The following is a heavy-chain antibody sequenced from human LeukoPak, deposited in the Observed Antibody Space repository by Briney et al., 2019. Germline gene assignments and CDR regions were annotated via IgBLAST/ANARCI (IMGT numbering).Heavy chain of an antibody. CDR1: GVSMNYYF. J-gene: IGHJ4*02. V-gene: IGHV4-4*07. D-gene: IGHD3-22*01. Sequence: SETLSLTCTVSGVSMNYYFWNWIRQPAGEGLQWIGRIHSSGTTNYNPSLKSRVTISVDTSKNQFSLKLSSVTAADTAVYYCARVYHDYYDSSGYYVDYWGQGTLVTVSS. CDR3: ARVYHDYYDSSGYYVDY. CDR2: IHSSGTT.